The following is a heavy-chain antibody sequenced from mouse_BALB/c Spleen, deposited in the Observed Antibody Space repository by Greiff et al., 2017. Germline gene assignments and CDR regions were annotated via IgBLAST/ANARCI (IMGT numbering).Heavy chain of an antibody. J-gene: IGHJ2*01. D-gene: IGHD2-4*01. CDR1: GFDFSRYW. Sequence: EVKLLESGGGLVQPGGSLKLSCAASGFDFSRYWMSWVRQAPGKGLEWIGEINPDSSTINYTPSLKDKFIISRDNAKNTLYLQMSKVRSEDTALYYCARPAYYDYDGAYFDYWGQGTTLTVSS. CDR3: ARPAYYDYDGAYFDY. V-gene: IGHV4-1*02. CDR2: INPDSSTI.